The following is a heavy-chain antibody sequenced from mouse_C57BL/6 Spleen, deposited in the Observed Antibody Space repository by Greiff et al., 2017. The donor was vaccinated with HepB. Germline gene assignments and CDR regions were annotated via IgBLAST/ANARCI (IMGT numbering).Heavy chain of an antibody. CDR3: AIAPSLYFDV. J-gene: IGHJ1*03. Sequence: EVKLQESGPGLVKPSQSLSLTCSVTGYSFTSGYYWNWIRQFPGNKLEWMGYISYDGSNNYNPTLKNRISITRDTSKNQFFLKLNSVTTEDTATYYCAIAPSLYFDVWGTGTTVTVSS. CDR1: GYSFTSGYY. CDR2: ISYDGSN. V-gene: IGHV3-6*01.